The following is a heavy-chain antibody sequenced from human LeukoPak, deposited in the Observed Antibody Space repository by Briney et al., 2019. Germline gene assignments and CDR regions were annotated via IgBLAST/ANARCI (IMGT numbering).Heavy chain of an antibody. J-gene: IGHJ2*01. V-gene: IGHV4-59*01. Sequence: SETLSLTCTVSGGSISSYYWSWIRQPPGKGLGWIGYIYYSGSTNYNPSLKSRVTISVDTSKNQFSLKLSSVTAADTAVYYCARSDYDTSKFDLWGRGTLVTVSS. CDR3: ARSDYDTSKFDL. CDR1: GGSISSYY. D-gene: IGHD3-22*01. CDR2: IYYSGST.